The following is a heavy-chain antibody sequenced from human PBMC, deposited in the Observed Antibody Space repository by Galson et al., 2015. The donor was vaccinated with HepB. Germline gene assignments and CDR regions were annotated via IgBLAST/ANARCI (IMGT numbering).Heavy chain of an antibody. CDR1: GFRFSSYS. Sequence: SLRLSCAASGFRFSSYSMHWVRQAPGKGLEWVAVIWYDGSYKFYLDSVKGRFTISRDNSKNTLYLEMSRLRVEDTALYYCARNQLVGGALDVWGQGTTVIVSS. V-gene: IGHV3-33*01. D-gene: IGHD3-10*01. CDR2: IWYDGSYK. CDR3: ARNQLVGGALDV. J-gene: IGHJ6*02.